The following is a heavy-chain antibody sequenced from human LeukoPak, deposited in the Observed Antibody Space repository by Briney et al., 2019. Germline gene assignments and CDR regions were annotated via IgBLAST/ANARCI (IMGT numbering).Heavy chain of an antibody. CDR2: IYHSGST. CDR3: ARHYGSGMDYFDP. V-gene: IGHV4-38-2*01. J-gene: IGHJ5*02. CDR1: GGSISGYY. Sequence: PSETLSLTCSVSGGSISGYYWGWIRQPPGKGLEWIGSIYHSGSTYYNPSLKSRVTISVDTSKNQFSLKLSSVTAADTAVYYCARHYGSGMDYFDPWGQGTLVTVSS. D-gene: IGHD3-10*01.